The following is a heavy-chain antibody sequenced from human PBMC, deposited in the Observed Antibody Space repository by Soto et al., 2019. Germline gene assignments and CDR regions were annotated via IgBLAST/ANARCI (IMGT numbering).Heavy chain of an antibody. CDR3: AREEAEYYYGSGSSY. Sequence: GGSLRLSCAASGFTFSSYAMHWVRQAPGKGLEYVSAISSNGGSTYYANSVKGRFTISRDNSKNTLCLQMGSLRAEDMAVYYCAREEAEYYYGSGSSYWGQGTLVTVSS. J-gene: IGHJ4*02. CDR2: ISSNGGST. CDR1: GFTFSSYA. D-gene: IGHD3-10*01. V-gene: IGHV3-64*01.